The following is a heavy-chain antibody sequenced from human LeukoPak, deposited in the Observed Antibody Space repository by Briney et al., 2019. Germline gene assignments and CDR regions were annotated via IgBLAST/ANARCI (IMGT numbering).Heavy chain of an antibody. CDR3: AKGVVSWSSGYRIGFDY. V-gene: IGHV3-21*04. D-gene: IGHD3-22*01. J-gene: IGHJ4*02. CDR2: ISPTSAYI. Sequence: QAGGSLRLSCAATGFTLSGHSMNWVRQAPGKGLDWVSSISPTSAYIYYQDSVKGRFTISRDNAKNSLYLQMNSLRAEDTALYYCAKGVVSWSSGYRIGFDYWGQGTLVTVSS. CDR1: GFTLSGHS.